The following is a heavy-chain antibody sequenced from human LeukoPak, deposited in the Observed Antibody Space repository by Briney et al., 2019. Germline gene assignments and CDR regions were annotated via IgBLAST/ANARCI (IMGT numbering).Heavy chain of an antibody. CDR1: GGSISSGSYY. J-gene: IGHJ3*02. CDR3: ARWVQYYYGSGSYTGAFDI. V-gene: IGHV4-61*02. CDR2: IYTSGGT. D-gene: IGHD3-10*01. Sequence: SETLSLTCTVSGGSISSGSYYWSWIRQPAGKGLEWIGRIYTSGGTNYNPSLKSRVTISVDTSKNQFSLKLSSVTAADTAVYYCARWVQYYYGSGSYTGAFDIWGQGTMVTVSS.